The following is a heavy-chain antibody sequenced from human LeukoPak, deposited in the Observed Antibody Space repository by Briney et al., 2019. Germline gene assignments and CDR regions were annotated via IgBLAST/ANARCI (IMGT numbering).Heavy chain of an antibody. CDR2: IGAGGDTT. J-gene: IGHJ4*02. CDR3: ARWIYYFDS. CDR1: GFTFSSYA. D-gene: IGHD5-12*01. V-gene: IGHV3-23*01. Sequence: GGSLRLSCAASGFTFSSYAISWVRQAPGKGLEWVSAIGAGGDTTLYADSVKGRFTISRDNSRNTLYLQMNNLRAEDTAIYHCARWIYYFDSWGQGTLVTVSS.